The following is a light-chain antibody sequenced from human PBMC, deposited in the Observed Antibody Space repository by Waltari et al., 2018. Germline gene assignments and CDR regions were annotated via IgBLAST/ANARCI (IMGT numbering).Light chain of an antibody. CDR2: WAS. J-gene: IGKJ1*01. Sequence: DIVMTQSPDSLAVSLGERATIYCKSSQSVLYSSNNKNYLAWYQQRPGQPPKLLIYWASTRESGVPDRFSGSGSGTDFTLTISSLLAEDVAVYYCQQYYAIPRTFGQGTKVEIK. CDR1: QSVLYSSNNKNY. CDR3: QQYYAIPRT. V-gene: IGKV4-1*01.